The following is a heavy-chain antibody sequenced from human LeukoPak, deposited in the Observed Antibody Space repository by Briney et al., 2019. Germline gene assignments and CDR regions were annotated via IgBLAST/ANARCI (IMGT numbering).Heavy chain of an antibody. V-gene: IGHV3-7*01. Sequence: GGSLRLSCAASGFTFSSSWMSWVRQAPGKGQEWVAHIKQDGSDKYYVDSVKGRFTISRDNAKNSLYLQLNSLRVEDTAMYYCARHSSGGYYTYWGQGTLVTVSS. CDR1: GFTFSSSW. D-gene: IGHD3-10*01. J-gene: IGHJ4*02. CDR2: IKQDGSDK. CDR3: ARHSSGGYYTY.